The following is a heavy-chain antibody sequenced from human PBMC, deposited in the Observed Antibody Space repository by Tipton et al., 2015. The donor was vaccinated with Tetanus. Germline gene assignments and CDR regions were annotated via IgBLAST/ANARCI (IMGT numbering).Heavy chain of an antibody. J-gene: IGHJ4*02. Sequence: SLRLSCAASGFIFSSYGIHWVRQAPGKGLEWVAVSWYDGTDKYYADSVKGRFTISRDNSKNTLYLQMNSLRAEDTALYYCAREADCSGGSGFSGDFDTWGQGTQVTVSS. D-gene: IGHD2-15*01. CDR3: AREADCSGGSGFSGDFDT. V-gene: IGHV3-33*01. CDR1: GFIFSSYG. CDR2: SWYDGTDK.